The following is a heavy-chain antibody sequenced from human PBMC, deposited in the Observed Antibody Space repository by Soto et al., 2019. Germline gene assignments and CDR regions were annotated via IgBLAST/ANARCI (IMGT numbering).Heavy chain of an antibody. CDR3: ARYKTYYYDSSGYYTPNYYYYGMDV. J-gene: IGHJ6*02. V-gene: IGHV1-8*01. CDR1: GYTFTSYD. CDR2: INPNSVNT. Sequence: GASVKVSCKASGYTFTSYDINWVRQATGQGLEWMGWINPNSVNTGYAQKFQGRVTMTTNTSISTAYMELSSLRSEDTAVYYCARYKTYYYDSSGYYTPNYYYYGMDVWGQGTTVTVSS. D-gene: IGHD3-22*01.